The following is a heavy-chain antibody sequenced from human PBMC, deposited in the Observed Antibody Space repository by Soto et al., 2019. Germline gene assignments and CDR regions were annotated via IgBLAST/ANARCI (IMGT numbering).Heavy chain of an antibody. J-gene: IGHJ4*02. V-gene: IGHV3-23*01. D-gene: IGHD1-26*01. Sequence: EVQLLESGGGLVQPGGSLRLSCAASGFTFSIYAMNWVRQAPGKGLEWVAGIIGAGAPYYADPVKGRFTISRDNSKNTLYLQRNRLRDEDTAQYFCSKDFSPDSRWDSDYWGQGTLVTVSS. CDR1: GFTFSIYA. CDR3: SKDFSPDSRWDSDY. CDR2: IIGAGAP.